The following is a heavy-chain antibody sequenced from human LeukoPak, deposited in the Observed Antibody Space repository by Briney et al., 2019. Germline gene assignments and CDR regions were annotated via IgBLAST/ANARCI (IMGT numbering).Heavy chain of an antibody. CDR3: ARDYLRFDS. V-gene: IGHV1-46*01. J-gene: IGHJ4*02. Sequence: ASVTVSCKASGYTFTDHYIHWVRQAPGQGLEWMGIINPTGGRTTYAQKFQGRVTMTRDMSTNTVYMELSSLTSEDTAIYFCARDYLRFDSWGQGALVTVSS. CDR1: GYTFTDHY. CDR2: INPTGGRT. D-gene: IGHD3-10*01.